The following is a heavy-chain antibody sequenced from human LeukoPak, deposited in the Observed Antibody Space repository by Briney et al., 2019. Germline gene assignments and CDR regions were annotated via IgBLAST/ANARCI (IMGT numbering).Heavy chain of an antibody. CDR2: IYHGGSA. V-gene: IGHV4-34*01. CDR1: SGSLSYYC. Sequence: SETLSLTCAVYSGSLSYYCWSWIRQPPGQGLEWIGEIYHGGSANYNPSLKSRVTISVDPSKNQFSLGLSSLTAADTAVYFCARGVVDYSARSGYFSHWGQETLVTVSS. J-gene: IGHJ4*02. D-gene: IGHD3-22*01. CDR3: ARGVVDYSARSGYFSH.